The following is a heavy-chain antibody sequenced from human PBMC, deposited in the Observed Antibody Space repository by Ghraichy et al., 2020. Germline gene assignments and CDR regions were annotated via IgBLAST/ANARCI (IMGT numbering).Heavy chain of an antibody. V-gene: IGHV4-59*01. J-gene: IGHJ5*02. D-gene: IGHD7-27*01. CDR3: ASIPQLGIGFDP. CDR1: GGSISSYY. CDR2: IYYSGIT. Sequence: SETLSLTCTVSGGSISSYYWSWIRPPPGKGLEWIGYIYYSGITNYNPSLKSRVTISVDTSKNQFSLKLSSVTAADTAVYYCASIPQLGIGFDPWGQGTLVTVSS.